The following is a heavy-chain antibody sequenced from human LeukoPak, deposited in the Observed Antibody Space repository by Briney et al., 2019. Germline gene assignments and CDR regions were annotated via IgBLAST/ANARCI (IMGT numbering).Heavy chain of an antibody. J-gene: IGHJ6*03. Sequence: ASVKVSCKVSGYTLTELSMHWVRQAPGKGLEWMGGFDPEDGETIYAQKFQGRVTTTEDTSTDTAYMELSSLRSEDTAVYYCATDRGVAAAGTYYYYMDVWGKGTTVTVSS. V-gene: IGHV1-24*01. D-gene: IGHD6-13*01. CDR3: ATDRGVAAAGTYYYYMDV. CDR1: GYTLTELS. CDR2: FDPEDGET.